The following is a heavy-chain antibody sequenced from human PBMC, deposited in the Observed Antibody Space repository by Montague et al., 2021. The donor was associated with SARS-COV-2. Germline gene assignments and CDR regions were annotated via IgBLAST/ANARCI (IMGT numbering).Heavy chain of an antibody. CDR1: GGSINSNSYY. D-gene: IGHD3-9*01. CDR2: LYYSGRH. V-gene: IGHV4-39*02. CDR3: VRGGYSGWLLPVES. Sequence: SETLSLTCTVSGGSINSNSYYWVWIRQPPGQGLEWIGSLYYSGRHYYXXXLKSRVTIYVATPKSHFSLNLSSVTAADTAVFYCVRGGYSGWLLPVESWGQGTLVTVPS. J-gene: IGHJ4*02.